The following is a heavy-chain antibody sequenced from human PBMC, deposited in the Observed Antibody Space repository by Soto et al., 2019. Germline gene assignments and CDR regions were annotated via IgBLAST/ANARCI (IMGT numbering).Heavy chain of an antibody. CDR3: ARHRRYYDSSGYPTRYYYYYGMDV. CDR1: GGSFSGYY. Sequence: SETLSLTCAVYGGSFSGYYWSWIRQPPGKGLEWIGEINHSGGTNYNPSLKSRVTISVDTSKNQFSLKLSSVTAADTAVYYCARHRRYYDSSGYPTRYYYYYGMDVWGQGTTVTVSS. D-gene: IGHD3-22*01. V-gene: IGHV4-34*01. CDR2: INHSGGT. J-gene: IGHJ6*02.